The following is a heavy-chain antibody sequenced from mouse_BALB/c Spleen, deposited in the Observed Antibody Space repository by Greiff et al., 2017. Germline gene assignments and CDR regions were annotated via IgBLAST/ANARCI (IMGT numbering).Heavy chain of an antibody. CDR1: GFTFSSFG. CDR3: ARFYYGSSYWYFDV. Sequence: EVKVVESGGGLVQPGGSRKLSCAASGFTFSSFGMHWVRQAPEKGLEWVAYISSGGSYTYYPDSVKGRFTISRDNAKNTLYLQMSSLKSEDTAMYYCARFYYGSSYWYFDVWGAGTTVTVSS. J-gene: IGHJ1*01. CDR2: ISSGGSYT. V-gene: IGHV5-6*03. D-gene: IGHD1-1*01.